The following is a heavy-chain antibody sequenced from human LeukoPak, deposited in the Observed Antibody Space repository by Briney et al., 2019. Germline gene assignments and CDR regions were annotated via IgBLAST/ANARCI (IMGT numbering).Heavy chain of an antibody. Sequence: GGSLRLSCAASGFTLSSYSMNWVRQAPGKGLEWVSTISNYTYYADSVKGRFTISRDNSKNTLYLQMNSLRAEDTAVYYCASRYCSGGSCYNRYYFDYWGQGTLVTVSS. D-gene: IGHD2-15*01. CDR1: GFTLSSYS. J-gene: IGHJ4*02. CDR3: ASRYCSGGSCYNRYYFDY. V-gene: IGHV3-21*04. CDR2: ISNYT.